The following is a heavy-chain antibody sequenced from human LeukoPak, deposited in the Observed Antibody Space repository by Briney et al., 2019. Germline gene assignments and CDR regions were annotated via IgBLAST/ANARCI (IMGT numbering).Heavy chain of an antibody. CDR3: AKDSDSSGYQTFYYMDV. J-gene: IGHJ6*03. Sequence: GGSLRLSCAASGFTFSSYEMNWVRQAPGKGLEWVSYISSSGSTIYYADSVKGRFTISRDNAKNSLYLQMNSLRAEDTALYYCAKDSDSSGYQTFYYMDVWGKGTTVTVSS. D-gene: IGHD3-22*01. V-gene: IGHV3-48*03. CDR2: ISSSGSTI. CDR1: GFTFSSYE.